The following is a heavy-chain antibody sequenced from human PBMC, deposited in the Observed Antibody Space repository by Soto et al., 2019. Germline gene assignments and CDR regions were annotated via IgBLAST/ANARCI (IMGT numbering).Heavy chain of an antibody. J-gene: IGHJ3*02. V-gene: IGHV1-18*01. D-gene: IGHD5-18*01. Sequence: ASVKVSCKASGYTFTSYGISWVRQAPGQGLEWMGWISAYNGNTNYAQKLQGRVTMTTDTSTSTAYMELRSLRSDDTAVYYCAKDFHGYSYGRSDAFDIWGQGTMVTVSS. CDR2: ISAYNGNT. CDR1: GYTFTSYG. CDR3: AKDFHGYSYGRSDAFDI.